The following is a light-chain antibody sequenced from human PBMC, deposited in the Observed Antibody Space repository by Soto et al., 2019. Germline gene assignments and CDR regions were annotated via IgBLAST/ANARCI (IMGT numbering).Light chain of an antibody. V-gene: IGKV1-27*01. J-gene: IGKJ3*01. Sequence: DIQMTQSPSSLSASVGDRVTITCRASQGINNYLAWYQQKPGKVPKLLIYDASTLHSGVPSRFSASGSGTDFTLTIRSLQPEDIATYYCKQLFTYPPTFGPGTKVDIK. CDR1: QGINNY. CDR2: DAS. CDR3: KQLFTYPPT.